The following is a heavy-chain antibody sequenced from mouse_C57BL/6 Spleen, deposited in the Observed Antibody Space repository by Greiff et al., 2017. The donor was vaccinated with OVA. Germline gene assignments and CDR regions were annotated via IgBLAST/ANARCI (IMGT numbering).Heavy chain of an antibody. D-gene: IGHD1-1*01. V-gene: IGHV1-18*01. CDR1: GYTFTDYN. CDR3: ARYYGSSYETYWYFDV. CDR2: INPNNGGT. Sequence: EVQLQQSGPELVKPGASVKIPCKASGYTFTDYNMDWVKQSHGKSLEWIGDINPNNGGTIYNQKFKGKATLTVDKSSSTAYMELRSLTSEDTAVYYCARYYGSSYETYWYFDVWGTGTTVTVSS. J-gene: IGHJ1*03.